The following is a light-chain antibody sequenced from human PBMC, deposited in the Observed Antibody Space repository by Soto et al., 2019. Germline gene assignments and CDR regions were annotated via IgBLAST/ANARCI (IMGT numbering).Light chain of an antibody. Sequence: QSALTQPRSVSGSPVQLVTISCTRTGDDVVAYNYVSWYQQHPGRPPKLMICDVARWPSGVPDRFSCSKSGNTASLTVSGLQAEDETDYYCSSYAVSNKFYFFGTRTKVTVL. V-gene: IGLV2-11*01. J-gene: IGLJ1*01. CDR1: GDDVVAYNY. CDR3: SSYAVSNKFYF. CDR2: DVA.